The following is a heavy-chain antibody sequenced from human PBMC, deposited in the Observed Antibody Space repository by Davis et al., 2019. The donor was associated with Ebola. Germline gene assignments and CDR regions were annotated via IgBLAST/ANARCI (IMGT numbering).Heavy chain of an antibody. CDR2: ISYDGSNK. CDR3: AKDGHYYDSSGYLPV. D-gene: IGHD3-22*01. CDR1: GFTFSSYG. J-gene: IGHJ4*02. V-gene: IGHV3-30*18. Sequence: PGGSLRLSCAASGFTFSSYGMHWVRQAPGKGLEWVAVISYDGSNKYYADSVKGRFTISRDNSKNTLYLQMNSLRAEDTAVYYCAKDGHYYDSSGYLPVWGQGTLVTVSS.